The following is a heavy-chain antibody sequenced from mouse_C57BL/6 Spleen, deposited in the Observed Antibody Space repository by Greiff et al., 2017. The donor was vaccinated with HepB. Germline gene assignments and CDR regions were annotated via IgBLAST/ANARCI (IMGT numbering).Heavy chain of an antibody. V-gene: IGHV5-9-1*02. CDR2: ISCGGDYI. CDR1: GFPFSSYA. CDR3: TREDYYGRSFDY. D-gene: IGHD1-1*01. Sequence: VKVVESGEGLVKPGGSLKLSCAASGFPFSSYAMSWVRQTPETRPEWVAYISCGGDYIYYADTVKGRFTIPRDNARNTLYLQMSSLKSEVTAMYYCTREDYYGRSFDYWGQGTTLTVSS. J-gene: IGHJ2*01.